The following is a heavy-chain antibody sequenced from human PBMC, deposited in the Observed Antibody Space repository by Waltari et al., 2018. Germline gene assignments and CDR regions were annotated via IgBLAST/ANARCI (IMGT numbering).Heavy chain of an antibody. J-gene: IGHJ6*03. CDR2: IYYSGST. Sequence: QVQLQDSGPGLVKPSETLSLTCTVSGGSISSHYWSWIRQPPGKGLEWIGYIYYSGSTNYNPSLKSRVTISVDTSKNQFSLKLSSVTAADTAVYYCATGGYCSSTSCKDYYYYYMDVWGKGTTVTVSS. CDR1: GGSISSHY. D-gene: IGHD2-2*01. V-gene: IGHV4-59*11. CDR3: ATGGYCSSTSCKDYYYYYMDV.